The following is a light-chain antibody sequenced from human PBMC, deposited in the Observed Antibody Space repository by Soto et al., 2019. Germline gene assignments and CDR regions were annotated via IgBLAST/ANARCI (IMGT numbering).Light chain of an antibody. CDR2: TTN. CDR3: AAWDDNLNVVV. CDR1: NSNIGSDI. Sequence: QSVLTQPPSASGTPGQRATISCCGSNSNIGSDIVNCYQLLPGAAPEVLINTTNQRPSGVPERFSGSKSGTSASLAITGLQSEDEADYYCAAWDDNLNVVVFGGGTKLTVL. J-gene: IGLJ3*02. V-gene: IGLV1-44*01.